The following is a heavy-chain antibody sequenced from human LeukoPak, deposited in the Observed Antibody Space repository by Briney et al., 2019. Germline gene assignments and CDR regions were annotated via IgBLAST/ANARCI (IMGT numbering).Heavy chain of an antibody. D-gene: IGHD2-15*01. CDR1: GITFSRSW. V-gene: IGHV3-7*04. CDR3: ARDRGGRRGLDD. CDR2: IKEDGGEI. Sequence: PGGSLRLSCAASGITFSRSWMSWVRQAPGKGLEWVAFIKEDGGEIFYVDSVKGRFTISRDNAENCLYLQMNSLRAEDTAVYYCARDRGGRRGLDDWGQGTLVIVSS. J-gene: IGHJ4*02.